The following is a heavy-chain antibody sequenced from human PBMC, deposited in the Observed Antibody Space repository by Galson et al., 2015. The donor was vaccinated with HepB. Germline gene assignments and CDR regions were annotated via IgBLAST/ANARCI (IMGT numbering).Heavy chain of an antibody. CDR1: GFTFSNAW. CDR3: STAGQEKYASGWYYFDY. CDR2: IKSKTDGGTT. Sequence: SLRLSCAASGFTFSNAWMSWVRQAPGKGLEWVGRIKSKTDGGTTDYAAPVKGRFTISRDDSKNTLYLQMNSLTTEDTAVYYCSTAGQEKYASGWYYFDYWGQGTLVTVSS. D-gene: IGHD6-19*01. J-gene: IGHJ4*02. V-gene: IGHV3-15*01.